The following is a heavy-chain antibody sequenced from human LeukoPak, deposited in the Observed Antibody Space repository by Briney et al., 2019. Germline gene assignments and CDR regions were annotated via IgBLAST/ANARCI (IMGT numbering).Heavy chain of an antibody. CDR3: VSPAGGVTPSDY. J-gene: IGHJ4*02. V-gene: IGHV1-24*01. Sequence: ASVKVSCKVSGYTLTELSMHWVRQAPGKGLEWMGGFDPEDGETIYAQKFQGRVTMTEDTSTDTAYMELSSLRSEDTAVYYCVSPAGGVTPSDYWGQGTLVTVSS. CDR2: FDPEDGET. D-gene: IGHD4-23*01. CDR1: GYTLTELS.